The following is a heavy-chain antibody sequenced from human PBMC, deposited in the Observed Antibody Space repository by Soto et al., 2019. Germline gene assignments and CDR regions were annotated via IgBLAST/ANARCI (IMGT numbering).Heavy chain of an antibody. Sequence: QVQLVQSGAEVKKPGSSVKVSCKASGGTFSSYVISWVRQAPGHGLEWMGGITAIFGTPRYAQNLQGRVTITADEATSTAYVELSSLRSEDTAVYYSARDRGLRYYDFWSGFLFYGIDVWGQGTTVTVSS. V-gene: IGHV1-69*01. CDR3: ARDRGLRYYDFWSGFLFYGIDV. CDR1: GGTFSSYV. J-gene: IGHJ6*02. CDR2: ITAIFGTP. D-gene: IGHD3-3*01.